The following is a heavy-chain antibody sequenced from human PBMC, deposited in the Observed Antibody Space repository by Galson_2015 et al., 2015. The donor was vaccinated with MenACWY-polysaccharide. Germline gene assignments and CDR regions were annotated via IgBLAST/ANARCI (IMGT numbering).Heavy chain of an antibody. CDR3: ARGSHYSYYYMDV. CDR2: MNPNSGNT. V-gene: IGHV1-8*01. Sequence: SVKVSCKASGYTFGSRDINWVRQATGQGLEWMGWMNPNSGNTGYAQKFKGRVTMTRNTSITTAYMELSSLRSEDTAVYYCARGSHYSYYYMDVWGKGTTVIVPS. J-gene: IGHJ6*03. CDR1: GYTFGSRD.